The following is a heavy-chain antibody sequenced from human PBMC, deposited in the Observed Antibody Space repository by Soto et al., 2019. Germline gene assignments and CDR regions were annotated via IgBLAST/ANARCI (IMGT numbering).Heavy chain of an antibody. CDR2: ISGSGGST. Sequence: EVQLLESGGGLVQPGGSLRLSCAASGFTFSSYAISWVRQAPGKGLEWVSAISGSGGSTYYADSVKGRFTISRDNSKNTLYLQMKSLRAEDTAVYYCAKEGEHSSGWANFDYWGQGTLVTVSS. CDR1: GFTFSSYA. J-gene: IGHJ4*02. V-gene: IGHV3-23*01. D-gene: IGHD6-19*01. CDR3: AKEGEHSSGWANFDY.